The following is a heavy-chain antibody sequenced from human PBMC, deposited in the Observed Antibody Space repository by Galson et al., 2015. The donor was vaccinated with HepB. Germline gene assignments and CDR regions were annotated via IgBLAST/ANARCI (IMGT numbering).Heavy chain of an antibody. CDR3: ARGYCTNGVCPPVDY. Sequence: SLRLSCAASGFTFSSYEMNWVRQAPGKGLEWVPYISSSGSTIYYADSVKGRFTISRDNAKNSLYLQMNSLRAEDTAVYYCARGYCTNGVCPPVDYWGQGTLVTVSS. CDR2: ISSSGSTI. CDR1: GFTFSSYE. D-gene: IGHD2-8*01. J-gene: IGHJ4*02. V-gene: IGHV3-48*03.